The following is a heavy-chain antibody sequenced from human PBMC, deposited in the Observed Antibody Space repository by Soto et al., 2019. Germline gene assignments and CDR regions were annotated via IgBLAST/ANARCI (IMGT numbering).Heavy chain of an antibody. CDR1: GYTFTSYY. V-gene: IGHV1-46*03. Sequence: ASVKVSCKASGYTFTSYYMHWVRQAPGQGLEWMGIINPSGGSTSYAQKFQGRVTMTRDTSTSTVYMELSSLRSEDTAVYYCARDFSAKRYSSSWYPAALGYWGQGTLVTVSS. CDR3: ARDFSAKRYSSSWYPAALGY. J-gene: IGHJ4*02. CDR2: INPSGGST. D-gene: IGHD6-13*01.